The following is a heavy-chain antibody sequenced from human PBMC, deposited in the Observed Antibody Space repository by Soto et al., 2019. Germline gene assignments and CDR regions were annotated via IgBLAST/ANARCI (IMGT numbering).Heavy chain of an antibody. V-gene: IGHV3-48*02. CDR2: ISSSSSTI. CDR3: ARDEGDFVVVTATLDY. Sequence: EVQLVESGGGLVQPGGSLRLSCAASGFTFSSYSMNWVRQAPGKGLEWVSYISSSSSTIYYADSVKGRFTISRDNAKNSLYLQMSSLRDEDTAVYYCARDEGDFVVVTATLDYWGQGTLVTVSS. D-gene: IGHD2-21*02. CDR1: GFTFSSYS. J-gene: IGHJ4*02.